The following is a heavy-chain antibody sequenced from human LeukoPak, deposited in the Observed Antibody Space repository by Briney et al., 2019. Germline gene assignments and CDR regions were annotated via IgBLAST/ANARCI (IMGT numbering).Heavy chain of an antibody. V-gene: IGHV4-39*01. Sequence: PSETLSLTCTVSGGSISSSSYYWGWIRQPPGKGLEWIGSIYYSGSTYYNPSLKSRVTISVDTSKNQFSLKLSSVTAADTAVYYCATSPGGYDSSGYYFYYFDYWGQGTLVTVSS. D-gene: IGHD3-22*01. J-gene: IGHJ4*02. CDR3: ATSPGGYDSSGYYFYYFDY. CDR1: GGSISSSSYY. CDR2: IYYSGST.